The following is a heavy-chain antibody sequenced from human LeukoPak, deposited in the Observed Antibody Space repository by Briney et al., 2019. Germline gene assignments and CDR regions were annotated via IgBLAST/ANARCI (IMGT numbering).Heavy chain of an antibody. D-gene: IGHD6-19*01. CDR1: GGSISSNNYY. J-gene: IGHJ4*02. CDR2: IYYSGST. CDR3: VNSSPGGGWLVSGNFDY. V-gene: IGHV4-39*01. Sequence: PSETLSLTCTVSGGSISSNNYYWGWIRQPPGKGLEWIGSIYYSGSTYYNPSLKSRVTMSVDTSKNQFSLKLSSVTAADTAVYYCVNSSPGGGWLVSGNFDYWGQGTLVSVSS.